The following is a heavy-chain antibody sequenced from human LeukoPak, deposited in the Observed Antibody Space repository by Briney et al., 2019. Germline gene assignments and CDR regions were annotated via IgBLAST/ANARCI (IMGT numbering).Heavy chain of an antibody. J-gene: IGHJ4*02. D-gene: IGHD2-21*02. CDR1: GYTFTDYY. V-gene: IGHV1-18*04. CDR3: ARGVVVTATSEFDY. CDR2: ISAYNGNT. Sequence: ASVKVSCKAFGYTFTDYYMHWVRQAPGQGLEWMGWISAYNGNTNYAQKLQGRVTMTTDTSTSTAYMELRSLRSDDTAVYYCARGVVVTATSEFDYWGQGTLVTVSS.